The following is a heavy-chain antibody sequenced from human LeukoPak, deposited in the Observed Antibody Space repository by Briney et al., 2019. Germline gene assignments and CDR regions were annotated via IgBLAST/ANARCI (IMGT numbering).Heavy chain of an antibody. V-gene: IGHV4-59*01. CDR3: ARPSSTSRWYFDL. CDR2: ISYSGST. D-gene: IGHD2-2*01. J-gene: IGHJ2*01. Sequence: SETLSLTCSVSGGSISGYYWNWIRRPPGKGLEWIAYISYSGSTNYNPSLKSRVTISVDTSKNQFSLKLTSVTAADTAVYYCARPSSTSRWYFDLWGRGTLVTVSS. CDR1: GGSISGYY.